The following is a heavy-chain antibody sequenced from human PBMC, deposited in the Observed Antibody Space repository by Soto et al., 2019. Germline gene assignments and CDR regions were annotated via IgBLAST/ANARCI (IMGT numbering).Heavy chain of an antibody. CDR2: IYSSGTT. CDR3: VRDVGGSGWFAP. V-gene: IGHV4-4*07. J-gene: IGHJ5*02. CDR1: GISIDNYY. Sequence: PSETLSLTCTVSGISIDNYYCSWIRQSAGKGLEWIGRIYSSGTTNYNPSLKSRVTMSVDMSKSQFSLNVRSVTAADTAVYYCVRDVGGSGWFAPWGQGTLVTV.